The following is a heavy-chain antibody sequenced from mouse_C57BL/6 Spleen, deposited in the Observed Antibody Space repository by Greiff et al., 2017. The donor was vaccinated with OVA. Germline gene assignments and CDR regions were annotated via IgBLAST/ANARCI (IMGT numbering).Heavy chain of an antibody. Sequence: EVQRVESGTVLARPGASVKMSCKTSGYTFTSYWMHWVKQRPGQGLEWIGAIYPGNCGTSYNQKFKGKGTLTAVPSASTAYMALRGLTNKDSAVYDWSNYYGSSSYARGDWGQGGSVTVSS. CDR3: SNYYGSSSYARGD. D-gene: IGHD1-1*01. CDR2: IYPGNCGT. CDR1: GYTFTSYW. J-gene: IGHJ4*01. V-gene: IGHV1-5*01.